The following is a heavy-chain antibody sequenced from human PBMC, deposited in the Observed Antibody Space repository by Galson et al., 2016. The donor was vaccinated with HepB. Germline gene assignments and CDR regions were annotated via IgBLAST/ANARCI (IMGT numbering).Heavy chain of an antibody. Sequence: SVKVSCKASGDTFRSYVITWLRQAPGQGLEWVGDIIPLFATPNFARRFQGRLTITADISTNTAYTELHSLKSEDSAVYYCARGRAPMGRRPIKDAFAIWGQGTKVTVSS. CDR1: GDTFRSYV. D-gene: IGHD3-10*01. CDR3: ARGRAPMGRRPIKDAFAI. J-gene: IGHJ3*02. CDR2: IIPLFATP. V-gene: IGHV1-69*06.